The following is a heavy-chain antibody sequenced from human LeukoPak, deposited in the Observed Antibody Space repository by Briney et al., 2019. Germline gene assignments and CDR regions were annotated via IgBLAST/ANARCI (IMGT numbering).Heavy chain of an antibody. Sequence: GESLKISCEGFGYSFANYWIGWVRQMPGKGLEWMGIIYPSDSDTRYSPSFQGQVTISADKSISTAYLQWSSLKASATAMYYCARRSAYCGGDCYDFWGQGTLVTVSS. J-gene: IGHJ4*02. CDR3: ARRSAYCGGDCYDF. V-gene: IGHV5-51*01. CDR1: GYSFANYW. D-gene: IGHD2-21*01. CDR2: IYPSDSDT.